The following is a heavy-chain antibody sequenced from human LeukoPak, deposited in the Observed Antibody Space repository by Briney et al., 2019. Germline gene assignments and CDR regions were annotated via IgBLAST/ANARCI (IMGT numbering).Heavy chain of an antibody. CDR1: GYTFTSYG. CDR3: ARMGFGELLVAFGLDY. V-gene: IGHV1-18*01. Sequence: ASVKVSCKASGYTFTSYGISWVRQAPGQGPEWMGWISAYNGNTNYAQKLQGRVTMTTDTSTSTAYMELRSLRSDDTAVYYCARMGFGELLVAFGLDYWGQGTLVTVSS. J-gene: IGHJ4*02. CDR2: ISAYNGNT. D-gene: IGHD3-10*01.